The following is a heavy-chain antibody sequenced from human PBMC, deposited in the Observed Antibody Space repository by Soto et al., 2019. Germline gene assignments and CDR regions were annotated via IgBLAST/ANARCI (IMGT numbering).Heavy chain of an antibody. Sequence: ASVKVSCKASGYTFTSYYMHWVRHAPGQGLEWMGIINPSGGSTSYAQKFQGRVTMTRDTSTSTVYMELSSLRSEDTAVYYCAGYLGYCSGGSYYPGYWFDPWGQGTLVTVSS. J-gene: IGHJ5*02. CDR2: INPSGGST. CDR1: GYTFTSYY. D-gene: IGHD2-15*01. CDR3: AGYLGYCSGGSYYPGYWFDP. V-gene: IGHV1-46*01.